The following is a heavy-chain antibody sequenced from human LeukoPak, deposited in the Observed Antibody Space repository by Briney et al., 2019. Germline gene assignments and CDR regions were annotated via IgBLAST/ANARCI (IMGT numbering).Heavy chain of an antibody. CDR2: IRYDGSNK. CDR1: GFTFSSDG. Sequence: GGSLRLTCAASGFTFSSDGMHWVRQAPGKGLEWVAFIRYDGSNKYYADSVKGRFTISRDNSKNTLYLQMNSLRAEDTAVYYCAKALLRFLEWSPGYWGQGTLVTVSS. V-gene: IGHV3-30*02. J-gene: IGHJ4*02. CDR3: AKALLRFLEWSPGY. D-gene: IGHD3-3*01.